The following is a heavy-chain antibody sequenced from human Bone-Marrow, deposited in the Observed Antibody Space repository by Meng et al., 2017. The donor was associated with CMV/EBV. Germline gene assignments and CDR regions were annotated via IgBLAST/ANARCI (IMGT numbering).Heavy chain of an antibody. Sequence: GESLKISCAASGFTFSSYSMNWVRQAPGKGLEWVPSISSSSSYIYYADSVKGRFTISRDNAKNSLYLQMNSLRAEDTAVYYCARDVKHGWRPVFDPWGQGTLVTVSS. J-gene: IGHJ5*02. CDR1: GFTFSSYS. D-gene: IGHD2-21*02. V-gene: IGHV3-21*01. CDR3: ARDVKHGWRPVFDP. CDR2: ISSSSSYI.